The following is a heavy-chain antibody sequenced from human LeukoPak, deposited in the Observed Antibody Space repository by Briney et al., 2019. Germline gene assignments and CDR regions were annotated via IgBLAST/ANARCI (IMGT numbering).Heavy chain of an antibody. D-gene: IGHD4-17*01. CDR1: GFTFSSYA. V-gene: IGHV3-23*01. Sequence: GGSLRLSCAASGFTFSSYAMNWVRQAPGKGLEWVSAISGSGGFTYYADSVMGRFTISRDNSKNTLYLHMNSLRAEDTAVYYCAKMRGDYGDFERDYWGQGTLVTVSS. CDR2: ISGSGGFT. J-gene: IGHJ4*02. CDR3: AKMRGDYGDFERDY.